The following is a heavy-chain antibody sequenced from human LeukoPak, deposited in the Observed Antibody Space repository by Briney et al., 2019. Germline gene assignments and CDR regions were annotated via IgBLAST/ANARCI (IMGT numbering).Heavy chain of an antibody. CDR1: GDSIASPTW. V-gene: IGHV4-4*02. J-gene: IGHJ6*02. D-gene: IGHD3-10*01. CDR3: ARSHSMARGVIDFYGLDV. CDR2: IDHSGST. Sequence: SETLSLTCAVSGDSIASPTWWSWVRQPPEKGLEWIGEIDHSGSTNYSPSPRSRVSISVDKSKSLFSLRLSSVTAADTAVYYCARSHSMARGVIDFYGLDVWGQGTTVAVSS.